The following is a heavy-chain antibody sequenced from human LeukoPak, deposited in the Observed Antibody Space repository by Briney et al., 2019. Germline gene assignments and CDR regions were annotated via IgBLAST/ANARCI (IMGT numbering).Heavy chain of an antibody. D-gene: IGHD3-10*01. CDR1: GGSISSYY. CDR2: IYYSGST. Sequence: SETLSLTCTVSGGSISSYYWSWIRQPPGKGLEWIGYIYYSGSTNYNPSLKSRVTISVDTSKNQFSLKLSSVTAADTAVYYCARDSRYYYGSGPRRIYYGMDVWGQGTTVTVSS. CDR3: ARDSRYYYGSGPRRIYYGMDV. J-gene: IGHJ6*02. V-gene: IGHV4-59*12.